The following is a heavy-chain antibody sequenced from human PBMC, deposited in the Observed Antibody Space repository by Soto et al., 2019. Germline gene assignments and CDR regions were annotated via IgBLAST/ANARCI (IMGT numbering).Heavy chain of an antibody. CDR1: GYTFTSYS. CDR3: ARDLAAAGPFDY. CDR2: INPYNGNT. Sequence: QVQLVQSGAEVKKPGASVKVSCKASGYTFTSYSISWVRQAPGQGLEWMGWINPYNGNTNYAQKPXGXFTMTTDTSTSTAYMELRSLRSDDTAVYYCARDLAAAGPFDYWGQGTLVTVSS. D-gene: IGHD6-13*01. V-gene: IGHV1-18*01. J-gene: IGHJ4*02.